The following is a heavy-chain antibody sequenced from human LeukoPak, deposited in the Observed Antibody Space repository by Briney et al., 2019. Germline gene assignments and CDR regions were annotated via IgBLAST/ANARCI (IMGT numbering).Heavy chain of an antibody. J-gene: IGHJ4*02. V-gene: IGHV4-39*02. D-gene: IGHD3-10*01. Sequence: PSETLSLTCTVSEGSISSSSYYWGWIRQPPGKGLEWIGSISNSGSTYFNPSLKSRVTTSVDTSKNQFSLKVSSVTAADTAVYYCTRDDALGSYCDYWGQGILVTVSS. CDR1: EGSISSSSYY. CDR2: ISNSGST. CDR3: TRDDALGSYCDY.